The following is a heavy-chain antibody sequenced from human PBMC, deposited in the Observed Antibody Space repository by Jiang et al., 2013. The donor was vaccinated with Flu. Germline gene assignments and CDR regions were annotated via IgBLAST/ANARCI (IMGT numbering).Heavy chain of an antibody. V-gene: IGHV1-69*01. D-gene: IGHD5-12*01. Sequence: SSVKVSCKASGGTFSSHAFSWVRQAPGQGLEWMGGIIPGFGSASYAQRFQGRITITADDSTSSVYMELSSLRTEDTAVYYCEVDDESGYRSPYEFDIWGQGTMVTVSS. CDR3: EVDDESGYRSPYEFDI. CDR1: GGTFSSHA. CDR2: IIPGFGSA. J-gene: IGHJ3*02.